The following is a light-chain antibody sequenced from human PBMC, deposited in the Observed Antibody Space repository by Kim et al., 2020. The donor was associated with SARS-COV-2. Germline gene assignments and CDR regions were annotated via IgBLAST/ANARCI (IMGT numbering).Light chain of an antibody. V-gene: IGKV1-5*03. Sequence: STLSACVGDRVIITCRASQSNSMWLDWYQQKPGKAPKLLISKASSLQSGVPSRFSGSGSGIEFTLTISSLQPDDFGTYYCQQYDNYFGQGTKLEIK. CDR2: KAS. J-gene: IGKJ2*01. CDR1: QSNSMW. CDR3: QQYDNY.